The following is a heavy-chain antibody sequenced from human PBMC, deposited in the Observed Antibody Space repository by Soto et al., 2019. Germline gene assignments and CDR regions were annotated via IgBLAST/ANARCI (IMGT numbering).Heavy chain of an antibody. CDR3: ARRYGWLYFDY. Sequence: QLQLQESGPGLVKPWETLSLTCTVSGDSISSSNYFWGWIRQPPGKGLEWIGTIFYSGSTYYNPSLKSRGTISVDTSKNQFSRRLISVTAADTALYYCARRYGWLYFDYWGQGSLVTVSS. D-gene: IGHD6-19*01. V-gene: IGHV4-39*01. CDR1: GDSISSSNYF. CDR2: IFYSGST. J-gene: IGHJ4*02.